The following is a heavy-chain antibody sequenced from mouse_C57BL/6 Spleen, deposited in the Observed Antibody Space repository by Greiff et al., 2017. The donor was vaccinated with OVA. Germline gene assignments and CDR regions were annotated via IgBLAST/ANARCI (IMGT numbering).Heavy chain of an antibody. D-gene: IGHD2-1*01. J-gene: IGHJ3*01. Sequence: QVHVKQSGPELVKPGASVKISCKASGYSFTSYYIHWVKQRPGQGLEWIGWIYPGSGNTKYNEKFKGKATLTADTSSSTAYMQLSSLTSEDSAVYYCARDLYGNYGLAYWGQGTLVTVSA. V-gene: IGHV1-66*01. CDR2: IYPGSGNT. CDR3: ARDLYGNYGLAY. CDR1: GYSFTSYY.